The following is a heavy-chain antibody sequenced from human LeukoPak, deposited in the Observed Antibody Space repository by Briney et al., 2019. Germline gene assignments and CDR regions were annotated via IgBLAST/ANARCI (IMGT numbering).Heavy chain of an antibody. CDR1: GFTFSSYE. CDR3: ARGTYGSGSYYPG. D-gene: IGHD3-10*01. Sequence: GGSLRLSCAASGFTFSSYEMNWVRQAPGKGLEWVSYISSNGSTIYYADSVKGRFTISRDNAKNSLYLQMNSLRAEDTAVYYCARGTYGSGSYYPGWGQGTLVTVSS. J-gene: IGHJ4*02. V-gene: IGHV3-48*03. CDR2: ISSNGSTI.